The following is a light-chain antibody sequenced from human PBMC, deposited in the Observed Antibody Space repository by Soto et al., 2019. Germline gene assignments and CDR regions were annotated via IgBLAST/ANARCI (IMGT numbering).Light chain of an antibody. J-gene: IGKJ1*01. V-gene: IGKV3-15*01. CDR1: QSVSSN. Sequence: EIVMTQSPATLSVSPGERATLSCGASQSVSSNLAWYQQKPGQAPRLLIYGASTRATGIPARFSGSGSGTEFTLTISSLQYEDFAVYYCQQYNNWPGTFGQGTKVDIK. CDR3: QQYNNWPGT. CDR2: GAS.